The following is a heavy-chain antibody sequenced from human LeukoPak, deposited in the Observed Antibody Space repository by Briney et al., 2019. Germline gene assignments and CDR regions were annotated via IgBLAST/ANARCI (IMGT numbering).Heavy chain of an antibody. CDR1: ADSASSNSAA. CDR3: ARAEHSDYFNY. J-gene: IGHJ4*02. D-gene: IGHD1/OR15-1a*01. Sequence: SQTLSLTCSISADSASSNSAAWYWIRQSPSRGLEWLGRTYYRSKWYNDYAVSVKSRITINPYTSKNQFSLQLNSVTPEDTAVYFCARAEHSDYFNYWGQGTLVTVSS. CDR2: TYYRSKWYN. V-gene: IGHV6-1*01.